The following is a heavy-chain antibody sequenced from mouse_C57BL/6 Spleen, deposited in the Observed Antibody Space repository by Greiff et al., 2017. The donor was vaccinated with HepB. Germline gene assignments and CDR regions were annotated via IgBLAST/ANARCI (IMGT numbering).Heavy chain of an antibody. CDR1: GYTFTDYE. J-gene: IGHJ2*01. CDR2: IDPETGGT. V-gene: IGHV1-15*01. D-gene: IGHD2-3*01. CDR3: SSLTYDYLDY. Sequence: QVQLQQSGAELVRPGASVTLSCKASGYTFTDYEMHWVKQTPVHGLEWIGAIDPETGGTAYNQKFKGKAILTADKSSSTAYMELRSLTSEDSAVYYCSSLTYDYLDYWGQGTTLTVSS.